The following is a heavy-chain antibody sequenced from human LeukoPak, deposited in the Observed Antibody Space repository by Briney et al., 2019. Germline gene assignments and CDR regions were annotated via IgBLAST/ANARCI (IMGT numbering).Heavy chain of an antibody. J-gene: IGHJ4*02. D-gene: IGHD2/OR15-2a*01. V-gene: IGHV1-8*01. CDR3: ARGRVGEFVVLLY. Sequence: ASVKVSCKASGYTFTSYDINWVRQATGQGLEWMVWMNPNSGNTGYAQKFRGRVTMTRNTSISTAYMELSSLRSEDTAVYYCARGRVGEFVVLLYWGXGTLVTVSS. CDR2: MNPNSGNT. CDR1: GYTFTSYD.